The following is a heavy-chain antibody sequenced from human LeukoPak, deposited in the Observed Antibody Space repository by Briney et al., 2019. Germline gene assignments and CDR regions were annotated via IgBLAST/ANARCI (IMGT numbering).Heavy chain of an antibody. J-gene: IGHJ6*02. CDR1: GFTFTSSA. CDR3: ARVSGYYDLWSGYYTGAYYYYGMDV. Sequence: ASVKVSCKASGFTFTSSAMQWVRQARGQRLEWIGWIVVGSGNTNYAQKFQERVTITRDMSTSTAYMELSSLRSEDTAVYYCARVSGYYDLWSGYYTGAYYYYGMDVWGQGTTVTVSS. D-gene: IGHD3-3*01. V-gene: IGHV1-58*02. CDR2: IVVGSGNT.